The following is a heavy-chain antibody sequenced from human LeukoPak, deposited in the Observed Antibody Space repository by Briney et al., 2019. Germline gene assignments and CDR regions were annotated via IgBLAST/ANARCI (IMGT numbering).Heavy chain of an antibody. CDR3: ALSSSWYYFDY. CDR2: IYHSGST. Sequence: SETLSLTCAVSGYSISSGYYWGWIRQPPGKGLEWIGSIYHSGSTYYNPSLKSRVTISVDTSKNQFSLKLSSVTAADTAVYYCALSSSWYYFDYWGQGTLVTVSS. V-gene: IGHV4-38-2*01. J-gene: IGHJ4*02. CDR1: GYSISSGYY. D-gene: IGHD6-13*01.